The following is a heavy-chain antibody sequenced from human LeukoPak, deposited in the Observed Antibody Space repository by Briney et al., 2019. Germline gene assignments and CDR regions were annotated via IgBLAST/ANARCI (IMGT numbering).Heavy chain of an antibody. CDR3: ASPSWASSGYHNPHDAFDI. D-gene: IGHD6-19*01. CDR2: INHSGST. J-gene: IGHJ3*02. CDR1: GGSFSGYY. Sequence: PSETLSLTCAVYGGSFSGYYWSWIRQPPGKGLEWIGEINHSGSTNYNPSLKSRVTISVDTSKNQFSLKLSSVTAADTAVYYCASPSWASSGYHNPHDAFDIWGQGTMVTVSS. V-gene: IGHV4-34*01.